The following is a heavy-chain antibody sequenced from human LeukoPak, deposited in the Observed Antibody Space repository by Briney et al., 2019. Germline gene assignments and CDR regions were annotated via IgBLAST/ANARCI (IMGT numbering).Heavy chain of an antibody. J-gene: IGHJ5*02. CDR2: MNPNSGNT. D-gene: IGHD3-3*01. CDR1: GYTFTSYD. V-gene: IGHV1-8*01. Sequence: ASVKVSCKASGYTFTSYDINWVRQATGQGLEWMGWMNPNSGNTGYAQKFQGRVTMTRNTSISTAYMELSSLRSEDTAVYYCARAQMADFWSGYSWFDPWGQGTLVTVSS. CDR3: ARAQMADFWSGYSWFDP.